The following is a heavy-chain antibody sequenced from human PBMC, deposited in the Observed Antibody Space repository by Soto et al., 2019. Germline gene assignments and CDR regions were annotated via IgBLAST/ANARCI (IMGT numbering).Heavy chain of an antibody. D-gene: IGHD3-22*01. J-gene: IGHJ4*02. V-gene: IGHV3-53*01. CDR2: IYSGGST. CDR3: GRGGHGSSGYPPLDY. Sequence: GGSLRLSCAASGFTVSSNYMSWVRQAPGKGLEWVSVIYSGGSTYYADSAKGRFTISRDNSKNTLYPQMNSLRAEDTAVYYCGRGGHGSSGYPPLDYWGWGTLVTVSS. CDR1: GFTVSSNY.